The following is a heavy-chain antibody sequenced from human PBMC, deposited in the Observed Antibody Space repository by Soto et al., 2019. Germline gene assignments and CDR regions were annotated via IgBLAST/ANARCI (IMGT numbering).Heavy chain of an antibody. J-gene: IGHJ6*02. Sequence: GGSLRLSCAASGFTFSSYSMNWVRQAPGKGLEWVSSISSSSSYIYYADSVKGRFTISRDNAKNSLYLQMNSLRAEDTAVYYCARDVGEDYYGSGSYYDRDHYYYYGMDVWGQGTTVTVSS. D-gene: IGHD3-10*01. CDR1: GFTFSSYS. V-gene: IGHV3-21*01. CDR2: ISSSSSYI. CDR3: ARDVGEDYYGSGSYYDRDHYYYYGMDV.